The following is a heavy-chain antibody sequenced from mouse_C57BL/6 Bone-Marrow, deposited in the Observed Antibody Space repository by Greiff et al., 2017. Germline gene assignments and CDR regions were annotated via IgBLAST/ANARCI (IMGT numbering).Heavy chain of an antibody. V-gene: IGHV14-4*01. Sequence: EVQLQQSGAELVRPGASVKLSCTASGFNFKDYYIPWVKQSPEQGLEWIGWIDPANGDTEYASKFQGKATIASDTSSNTAYLQLSSLTSEDTAVYYCSSFDGKYFDFWGQGTPLTVAS. CDR3: SSFDGKYFDF. CDR1: GFNFKDYY. CDR2: IDPANGDT. J-gene: IGHJ2*01. D-gene: IGHD2-1*01.